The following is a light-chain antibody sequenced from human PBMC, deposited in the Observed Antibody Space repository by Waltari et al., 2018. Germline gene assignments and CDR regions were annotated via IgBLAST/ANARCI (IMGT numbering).Light chain of an antibody. CDR1: QSVSSF. CDR3: QQRSNVLFA. V-gene: IGKV3-11*01. CDR2: DAS. Sequence: EVVLTHSPATLSLSPGERAPPPCRASQSVSSFITWYQQKPGQAPTLLIYDASNRATGIPARFSGSGSGTDFTLTISSLEPEDFAVYYCQQRSNVLFAFGPGTKVDFK. J-gene: IGKJ3*01.